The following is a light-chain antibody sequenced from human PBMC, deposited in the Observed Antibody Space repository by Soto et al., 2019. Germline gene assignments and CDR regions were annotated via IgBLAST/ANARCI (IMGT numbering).Light chain of an antibody. CDR3: CSYTSSSNYV. CDR1: SSDVGAYNY. J-gene: IGLJ1*01. CDR2: DVS. Sequence: QSVLTQPRSVSGSPGQSVTISCTGASSDVGAYNYVSWYQQHPGKAPKVMIYDVSKRPSGVPDRFSGSKSGNTASLTISGLQAEDEADYYCCSYTSSSNYVFGTGTKLTVL. V-gene: IGLV2-11*01.